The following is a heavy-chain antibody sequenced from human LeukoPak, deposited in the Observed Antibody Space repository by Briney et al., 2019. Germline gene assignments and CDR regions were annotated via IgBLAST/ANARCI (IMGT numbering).Heavy chain of an antibody. CDR3: ASRTAAGKFDY. CDR1: GGTFSSYA. Sequence: SVKVSCKASGGTFSSYAISWVRQAPGQGLEWMGRIIPILGIANYAQKFQGRVTITADKFTSTAYMELSSLRSEDTAVYYGASRTAAGKFDYRGQGTLVTVSS. J-gene: IGHJ4*02. CDR2: IIPILGIA. D-gene: IGHD6-13*01. V-gene: IGHV1-69*04.